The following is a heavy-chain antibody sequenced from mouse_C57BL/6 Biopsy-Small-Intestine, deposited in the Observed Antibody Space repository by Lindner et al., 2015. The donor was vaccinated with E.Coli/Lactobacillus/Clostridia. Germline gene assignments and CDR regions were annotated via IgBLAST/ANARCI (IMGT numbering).Heavy chain of an antibody. CDR1: GYTLTKLS. J-gene: IGHJ4*01. D-gene: IGHD2-13*01. Sequence: SVKVSCKVSGYTLTKLSMHWVRQAPGKGLEWMGGFDPEDDEAVYPQKFQGRVTMTEDTSTDTAYMELSSLTSEDTAVYYCATNCGGDCDSSWYLDYWGQGTLVTVSS. CDR2: FDPEDDEA. CDR3: ATNCGGDCDSSWYLDY. V-gene: IGHV1S29*02.